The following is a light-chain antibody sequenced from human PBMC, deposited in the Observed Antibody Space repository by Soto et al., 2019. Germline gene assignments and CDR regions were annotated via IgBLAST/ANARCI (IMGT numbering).Light chain of an antibody. V-gene: IGLV2-14*01. CDR1: MRDVGAYNL. Sequence: QSALTQPASVSGSAGQSITISCSGTMRDVGAYNLVSWYQQHPGTAPKLIIYEVRNRPSGISSRFSGSRSGNTASLPISGLHSEDEGDYYCSAYTARSTLVFGGGTKLTVL. CDR3: SAYTARSTLV. J-gene: IGLJ3*02. CDR2: EVR.